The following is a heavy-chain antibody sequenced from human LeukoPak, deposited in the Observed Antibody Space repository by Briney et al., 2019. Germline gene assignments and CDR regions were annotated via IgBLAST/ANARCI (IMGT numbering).Heavy chain of an antibody. Sequence: SETLSLTCVVSGDSITSSNWWSWVRQSPGKGLEWLGEIYHRGNIDYNPSFKSRVTISVDKSKNQFSLKLSSVTAADTAVYYCARDWRSRGDTAMAHFDYWGQGTLVTVSS. CDR3: ARDWRSRGDTAMAHFDY. CDR1: GDSITSSNW. J-gene: IGHJ4*02. D-gene: IGHD5-18*01. CDR2: IYHRGNI. V-gene: IGHV4/OR15-8*02.